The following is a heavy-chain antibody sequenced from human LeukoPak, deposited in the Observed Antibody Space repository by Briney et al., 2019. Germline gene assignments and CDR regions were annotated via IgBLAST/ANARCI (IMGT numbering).Heavy chain of an antibody. Sequence: PGGSLRLSCAASGFTFSSYAMSSVRQAPGKGLEWVLAISGSGGSTYYADSVKGRFTISRDNSKNTLYMQMNSLRAEDTAVYYCANRPSYSSSSENWFDPWGQGTLVTVSS. CDR1: GFTFSSYA. D-gene: IGHD6-6*01. V-gene: IGHV3-23*01. J-gene: IGHJ5*02. CDR2: ISGSGGST. CDR3: ANRPSYSSSSENWFDP.